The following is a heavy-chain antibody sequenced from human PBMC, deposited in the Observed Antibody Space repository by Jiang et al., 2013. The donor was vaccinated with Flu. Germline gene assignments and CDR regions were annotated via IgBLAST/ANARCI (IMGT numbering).Heavy chain of an antibody. D-gene: IGHD6-19*01. V-gene: IGHV4-59*01. CDR3: ARDLGAVAGTEYFDY. J-gene: IGHJ4*02. Sequence: SWIRQPHGRDWSGLGISITVGAPTTTPPSKSRVTISVDTSKNQFSLKLSSVTAADTAVYYCARDLGAVAGTEYFDYWGQGTLVTVSS. CDR2: SITVGAP.